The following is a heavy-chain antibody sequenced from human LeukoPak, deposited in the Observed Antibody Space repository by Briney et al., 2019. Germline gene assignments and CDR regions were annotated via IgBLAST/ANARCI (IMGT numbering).Heavy chain of an antibody. V-gene: IGHV4-39*01. Sequence: SETLSLTRTVSGGSISSSSYYWGWIRQPPGKGLEWIGSIYYSGSTYYNPSLKSRVTISVDTSKNQFSLKLSSVTAADTAVYYCARLPRIDIVVVPYFDYWGQGTLVTVSS. J-gene: IGHJ4*02. CDR2: IYYSGST. CDR3: ARLPRIDIVVVPYFDY. D-gene: IGHD2-21*01. CDR1: GGSISSSSYY.